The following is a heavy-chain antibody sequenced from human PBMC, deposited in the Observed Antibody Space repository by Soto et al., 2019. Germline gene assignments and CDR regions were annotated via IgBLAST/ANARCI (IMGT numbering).Heavy chain of an antibody. J-gene: IGHJ4*02. CDR2: ISAYNGNT. D-gene: IGHD3-10*01. CDR1: GYTFTSYG. CDR3: ARAGLYYYGSGSPEGDY. Sequence: ASVKVSCKASGYTFTSYGISWVRQAPGQGLEWMGWISAYNGNTNYAQKLQGRVTMTTDTSTSTAYMELRSLRSDDTAVYYCARAGLYYYGSGSPEGDYSGQGTLVTVSS. V-gene: IGHV1-18*01.